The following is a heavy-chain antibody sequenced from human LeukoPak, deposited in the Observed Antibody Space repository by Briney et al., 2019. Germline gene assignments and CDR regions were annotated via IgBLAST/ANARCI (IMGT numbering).Heavy chain of an antibody. Sequence: GASAKVSCKVSGYTLTELSMHWVRQAPGKGLEWMGGFDPEDGETIYAQKFQGRVTMTEDTSTDTAYMELSSLRSEDTAVYYCATLGSGWYYFDYWGQGTLVTVSS. D-gene: IGHD6-19*01. CDR2: FDPEDGET. J-gene: IGHJ4*02. V-gene: IGHV1-24*01. CDR3: ATLGSGWYYFDY. CDR1: GYTLTELS.